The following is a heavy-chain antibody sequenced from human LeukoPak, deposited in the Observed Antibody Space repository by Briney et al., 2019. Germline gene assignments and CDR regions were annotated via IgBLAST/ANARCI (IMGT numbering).Heavy chain of an antibody. CDR1: GGSISSGSYY. CDR2: IYTDGIT. J-gene: IGHJ6*04. Sequence: SETLSLTCTASGGSISSGSYYWNWIRQPAGKGLEWIGRIYTDGITNYNPSLKSRVTISIDTSKNQFSLRLSSVIAADTAVYYCARRGDVWGKGTTVTISS. CDR3: ARRGDV. V-gene: IGHV4-61*02.